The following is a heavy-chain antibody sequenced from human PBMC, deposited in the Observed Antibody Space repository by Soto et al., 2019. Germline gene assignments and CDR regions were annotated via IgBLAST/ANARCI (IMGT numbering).Heavy chain of an antibody. Sequence: GGSLRLSCAASGFTVSSNYMSWVRQAPGKGLEWVSVIYSGGSTYYADSVKGRFTISRHNSKNTLYLQMNSLRAEDTAVYYCARGSCSGGSCLYYYYYMDVWGKGTTVTVSS. V-gene: IGHV3-53*04. CDR2: IYSGGST. D-gene: IGHD2-15*01. CDR3: ARGSCSGGSCLYYYYYMDV. CDR1: GFTVSSNY. J-gene: IGHJ6*03.